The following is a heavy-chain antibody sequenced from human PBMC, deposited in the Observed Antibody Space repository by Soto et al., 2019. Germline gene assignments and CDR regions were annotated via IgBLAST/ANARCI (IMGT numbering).Heavy chain of an antibody. V-gene: IGHV4-30-4*01. CDR3: AREIIPLTTDWYFDL. J-gene: IGHJ2*01. CDR1: GGSISGGVYY. CDR2: IYDSGST. D-gene: IGHD4-17*01. Sequence: QVQLQESGPGLVKPSETLSLTCTVSGGSISGGVYYWSWIRQPPGKGLEWIGYIYDSGSTYYNPSLESRVTISVDTSKNQFSRRLSSVTAADTAVYYCAREIIPLTTDWYFDLWGRGTLVTVSS.